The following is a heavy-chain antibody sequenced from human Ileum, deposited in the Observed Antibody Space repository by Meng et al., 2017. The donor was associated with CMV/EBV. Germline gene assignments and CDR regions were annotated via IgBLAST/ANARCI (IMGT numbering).Heavy chain of an antibody. CDR2: IYWDDDK. D-gene: IGHD3-3*01. J-gene: IGHJ4*02. Sequence: QITLKESGPTLVKSTQTLTLTCPFSGFSLSSSGVGVGWIRQPPGKALEWLALIYWDDDKTYNPSLKSRLTITKDTSKNQVVLTLTNVDPVDTATYYCARSDFWSGYTIYYFDYRVPGTLGTVSS. CDR1: GFSLSSSGVG. CDR3: ARSDFWSGYTIYYFDY. V-gene: IGHV2-5*02.